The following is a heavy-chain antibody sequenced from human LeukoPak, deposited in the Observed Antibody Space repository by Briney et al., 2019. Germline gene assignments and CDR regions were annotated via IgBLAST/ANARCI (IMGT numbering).Heavy chain of an antibody. D-gene: IGHD3-22*01. CDR3: ARDYYDGHGYAGWFDP. CDR2: ISSSGTTI. CDR1: GFTFSAYE. J-gene: IGHJ5*02. Sequence: GGSLRLSCAASGFTFSAYEMNWVRQAPGKGLEWISYISSSGTTIYYADSVKGRFTISRDNAKNSLFLQMNSLRVEDTAVYYCARDYYDGHGYAGWFDPWGQGTLVTVSS. V-gene: IGHV3-48*03.